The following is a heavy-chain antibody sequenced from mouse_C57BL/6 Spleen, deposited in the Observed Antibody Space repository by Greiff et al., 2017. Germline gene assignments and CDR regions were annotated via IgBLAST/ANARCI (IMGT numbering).Heavy chain of an antibody. CDR3: ARGGDIYYGNSLFCC. J-gene: IGHJ2*01. V-gene: IGHV1-76*01. CDR2: IYPGSGNT. Sequence: QVQLQQSGAELVRPGASVKLSCKASGYTFTDYYINWVKQRPGQGLEWIARIYPGSGNTYYNEKFKGKATLTAEKSSSTAYMQLSSLTSEDSAVYFCARGGDIYYGNSLFCCWGQVATLSV. D-gene: IGHD2-1*01. CDR1: GYTFTDYY.